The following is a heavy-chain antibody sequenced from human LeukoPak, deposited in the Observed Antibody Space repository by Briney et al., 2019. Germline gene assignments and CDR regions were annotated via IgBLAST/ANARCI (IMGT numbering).Heavy chain of an antibody. V-gene: IGHV3-30*04. D-gene: IGHD1-26*01. CDR3: ANLPIGRGSSPFG. CDR2: ISYDGSNK. Sequence: GGSLRLSCAASGFTFTSYAMHWVRQAPGKGLEWVAVISYDGSNKYYADSVKGRFTISRDNSKNTLYLQMNSLRAEDTAVYYCANLPIGRGSSPFGWGQGTLVTVSS. J-gene: IGHJ4*02. CDR1: GFTFTSYA.